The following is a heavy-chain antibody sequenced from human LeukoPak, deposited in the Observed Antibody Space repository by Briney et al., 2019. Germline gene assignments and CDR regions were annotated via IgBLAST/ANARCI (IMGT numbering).Heavy chain of an antibody. CDR2: ISAYNGNT. D-gene: IGHD5-18*01. CDR3: AREKSRYKYGYNY. Sequence: ASVKVSCKASGYTFTSYYMHWVRQAPGQGLEWMGWISAYNGNTNYAQKLQGRVTMTTDTSTSTAYMELRSLRSDDTAVYYCAREKSRYKYGYNYWGQGTLVTVSS. CDR1: GYTFTSYY. V-gene: IGHV1-18*04. J-gene: IGHJ4*02.